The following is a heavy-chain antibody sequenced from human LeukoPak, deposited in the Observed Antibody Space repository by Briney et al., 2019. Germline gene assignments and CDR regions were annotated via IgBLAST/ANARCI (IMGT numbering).Heavy chain of an antibody. CDR3: ARGLTEAFDY. CDR2: INHSGST. Sequence: PAETLSLTCAVYGGSFSGYYWSGIRQPPGKGREWSGEINHSGSTNYNPSLKSRVTISVDTPKKQFSLKLSSVTAEGTAVYYCARGLTEAFDYWGQGTLVTVSS. V-gene: IGHV4-34*01. CDR1: GGSFSGYY. J-gene: IGHJ4*02.